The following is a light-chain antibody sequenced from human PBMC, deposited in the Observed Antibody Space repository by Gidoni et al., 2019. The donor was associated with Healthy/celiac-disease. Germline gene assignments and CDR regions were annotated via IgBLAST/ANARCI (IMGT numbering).Light chain of an antibody. CDR3: QQSYSTPLT. J-gene: IGKJ4*01. CDR1: QSISSY. Sequence: DIQMTQSPSSLSASVGDRVTITCRARQSISSYLNWYQQKPGKDPKLLIYAASSLQSVVPSRFSSSGSCTDFTLTISSLQPEDFATYYCQQSYSTPLTFGGGTKVEIK. CDR2: AAS. V-gene: IGKV1-39*01.